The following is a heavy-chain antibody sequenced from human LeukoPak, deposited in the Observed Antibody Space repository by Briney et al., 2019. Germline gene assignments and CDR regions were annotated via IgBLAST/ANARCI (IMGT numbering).Heavy chain of an antibody. CDR3: ARDFWGAYRVDYFDY. CDR1: GLTFSNYW. D-gene: IGHD3-3*01. CDR2: IKQDGSET. Sequence: PGGSLRIYCAASGLTFSNYWMSWVRRAPGKGLEWVANIKQDGSETYYVDSVRGRFTISRDNGKKSLYLQMNSLRAEDRAVYYCARDFWGAYRVDYFDYWGQGTLVTVSS. J-gene: IGHJ4*02. V-gene: IGHV3-7*01.